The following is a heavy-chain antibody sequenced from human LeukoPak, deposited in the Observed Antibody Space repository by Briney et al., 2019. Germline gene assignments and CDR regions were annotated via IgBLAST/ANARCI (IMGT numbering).Heavy chain of an antibody. J-gene: IGHJ6*03. Sequence: SETLSLTCTVSGGSISSYYWSWIRQPAGKGPEWIGRIYTSGSTNYNPSLKSRVTMSVDTSKNQFSLKLSSVTAADTAVYYCARGKGRDCTGGVCYEGYYYYYMDVWGKGTTVTVSS. V-gene: IGHV4-4*07. CDR3: ARGKGRDCTGGVCYEGYYYYYMDV. CDR1: GGSISSYY. D-gene: IGHD2-8*02. CDR2: IYTSGST.